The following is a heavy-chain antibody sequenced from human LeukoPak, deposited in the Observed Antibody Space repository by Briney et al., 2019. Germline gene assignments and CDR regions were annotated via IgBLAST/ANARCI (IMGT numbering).Heavy chain of an antibody. D-gene: IGHD3-22*01. CDR2: IYPGDSGS. Sequence: GESLKISCKGSGYSFTSYWIGWVRQMPGKGLEWMGIIYPGDSGSRYSPSFQGQVTISADKSISTAYLQWSSLKASDSAMYYCARRDSSGYYFRFDYWGRGTLVIVSS. V-gene: IGHV5-51*01. CDR1: GYSFTSYW. CDR3: ARRDSSGYYFRFDY. J-gene: IGHJ4*02.